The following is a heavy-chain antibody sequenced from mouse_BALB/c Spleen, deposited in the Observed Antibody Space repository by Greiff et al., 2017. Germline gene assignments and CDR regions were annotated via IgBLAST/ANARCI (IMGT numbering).Heavy chain of an antibody. V-gene: IGHV1-5*01. D-gene: IGHD2-1*01. CDR3: TRGEDYGNYVWFAY. CDR1: GYSFTSYW. Sequence: EVQLQQSGTVLARPGASVKMSCKASGYSFTSYWMHWVKQRPGQGLEWIGAIYPGNSDTSYNQKFKGKAKLTAVTSASTAYMELSSLTNEDSAVYYCTRGEDYGNYVWFAYWGQGTLVTVSA. CDR2: IYPGNSDT. J-gene: IGHJ3*01.